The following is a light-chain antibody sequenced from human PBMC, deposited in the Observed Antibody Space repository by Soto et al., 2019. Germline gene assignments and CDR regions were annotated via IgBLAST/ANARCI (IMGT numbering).Light chain of an antibody. CDR1: QSVSSN. CDR3: QQYNNWPRT. V-gene: IGKV3-15*01. Sequence: ERVMTQSPDTLSVSPWERITLSCRASQSVSSNLAWYQQKPGQAPRLLIYAASTRATGIPARFSGSGSGTDFTRTISSLEPEDFAVYYCQQYNNWPRTFGQGTKVDIK. J-gene: IGKJ1*01. CDR2: AAS.